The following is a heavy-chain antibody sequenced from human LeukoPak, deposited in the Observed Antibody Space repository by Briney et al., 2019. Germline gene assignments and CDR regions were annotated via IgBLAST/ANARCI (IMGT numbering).Heavy chain of an antibody. CDR3: AKDLGSSWSGDY. CDR2: ISYDGSNK. Sequence: GGSLRLSCAASGFTFSSYGMHWVRQAPGEGLEWAAVISYDGSNKYYADSVKGRFTISRDNSKNTLYLQMNSLRAEDTAVYYCAKDLGSSWSGDYWGQGTLVTVSS. CDR1: GFTFSSYG. V-gene: IGHV3-30*18. J-gene: IGHJ4*02. D-gene: IGHD6-13*01.